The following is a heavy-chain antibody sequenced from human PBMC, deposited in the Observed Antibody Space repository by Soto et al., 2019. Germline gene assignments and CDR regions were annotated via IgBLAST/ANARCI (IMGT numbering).Heavy chain of an antibody. CDR2: INHSGST. D-gene: IGHD3-16*02. V-gene: IGHV4-34*01. CDR1: GGSFSGYY. Sequence: SETLSLTCAVYGGSFSGYYWSWIRQPPGKGLEWIGEINHSGSTNYNPSLKSRVTISVDTSKNQFSLKLSSVTAADTAVYYCARGVRDYIWGSYRYPRQHNWFDPWGQGTQVTVSS. J-gene: IGHJ5*02. CDR3: ARGVRDYIWGSYRYPRQHNWFDP.